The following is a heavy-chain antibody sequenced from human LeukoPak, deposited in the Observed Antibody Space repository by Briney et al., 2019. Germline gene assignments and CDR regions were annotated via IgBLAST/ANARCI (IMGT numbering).Heavy chain of an antibody. Sequence: GRSLRLACEPSGLTFDDYGISWVRQRPRKWMGSVSGINKNGDSTDYADSVQGRFTISRDNAKTSHFLQMNSLEVEDTALYYCARGFRNGPFDCWGQGTLVTVSS. CDR2: INKNGDST. J-gene: IGHJ4*02. D-gene: IGHD2-8*01. V-gene: IGHV3-20*04. CDR1: GLTFDDYG. CDR3: ARGFRNGPFDC.